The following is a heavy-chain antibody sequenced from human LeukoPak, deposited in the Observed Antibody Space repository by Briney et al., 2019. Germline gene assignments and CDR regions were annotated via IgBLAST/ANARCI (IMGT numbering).Heavy chain of an antibody. CDR1: GGSISSSSYY. CDR2: IYYSGST. D-gene: IGHD2-21*02. Sequence: PSETLSLTCTVSGGSISSSSYYWGWIRQPPGKGLEWIGSIYYSGSTYYNPSLKSRVTISVDTSKNQFSLKLSSVTAADTAVYYCASGQHIVVVTVNFQHWGQGTLVTVSS. J-gene: IGHJ1*01. CDR3: ASGQHIVVVTVNFQH. V-gene: IGHV4-39*07.